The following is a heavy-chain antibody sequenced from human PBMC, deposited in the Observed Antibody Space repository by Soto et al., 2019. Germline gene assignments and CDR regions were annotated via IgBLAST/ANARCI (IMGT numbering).Heavy chain of an antibody. CDR3: ARDNYYDSSGYHWYSDL. D-gene: IGHD3-22*01. CDR2: IYYSGST. V-gene: IGHV4-59*01. Sequence: QVQLQESGPGLVKPSETLSLTCTVSGGSISSYYWSWIRQPPGKGLEWIGYIYYSGSTNYNPSLKSRVTTSVDTSTNQFSLKLSSVTAADTAVYYCARDNYYDSSGYHWYSDLWGRGTLVTVSS. CDR1: GGSISSYY. J-gene: IGHJ2*01.